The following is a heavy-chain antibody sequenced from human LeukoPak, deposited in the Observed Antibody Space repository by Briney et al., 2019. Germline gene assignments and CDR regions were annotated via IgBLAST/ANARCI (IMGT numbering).Heavy chain of an antibody. CDR3: AKVRGRRASYYYYATDV. D-gene: IGHD3-10*01. J-gene: IGHJ6*02. Sequence: GGSLRLSCAASGFTFDDYAMHWVRQPPGQGLEWVSGISWNSGGVGYADSVKGRFTISRDNAKNSLYLQMNSLRPEDTALYYCAKVRGRRASYYYYATDVWGQGTTVTVSS. CDR1: GFTFDDYA. CDR2: ISWNSGGV. V-gene: IGHV3-9*01.